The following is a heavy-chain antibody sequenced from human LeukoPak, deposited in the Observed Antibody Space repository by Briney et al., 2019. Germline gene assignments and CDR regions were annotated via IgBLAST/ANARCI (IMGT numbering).Heavy chain of an antibody. CDR3: ARGPSISMVRGGQWYYYMDV. V-gene: IGHV1-46*01. D-gene: IGHD3-10*01. Sequence: GASVKVSCKASGYTFTRYYMHWVRQAPGQGLEWMGIINPSGGCTNYAQKFQGRVTMARDTSTNTVYMELSSLRSEDTAVYYCARGPSISMVRGGQWYYYMDVWGKGTTVTISS. CDR2: INPSGGCT. CDR1: GYTFTRYY. J-gene: IGHJ6*03.